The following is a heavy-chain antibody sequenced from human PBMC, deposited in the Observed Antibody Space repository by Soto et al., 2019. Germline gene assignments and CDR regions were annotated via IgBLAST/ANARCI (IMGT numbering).Heavy chain of an antibody. V-gene: IGHV2-5*02. CDR1: GFSLTTGGVG. D-gene: IGHD3-16*02. Sequence: QITLKESGPTLVNPTQTLTLTCTFSGFSLTTGGVGVGWIHQPPGKALEWLALIYWDDDKRYSPSLKSRLTITKDTSKNQVVLTLTNMDPVDTATFYCAHVFNSNSGSYRYFDYWGQGTLVTVSS. J-gene: IGHJ4*02. CDR3: AHVFNSNSGSYRYFDY. CDR2: IYWDDDK.